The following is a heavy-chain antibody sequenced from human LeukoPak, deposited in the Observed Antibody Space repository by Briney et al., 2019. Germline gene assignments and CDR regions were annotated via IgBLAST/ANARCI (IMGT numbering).Heavy chain of an antibody. CDR1: GYTFTGCD. CDR2: MNPNSGNT. J-gene: IGHJ6*03. V-gene: IGHV1-8*01. CDR3: AREKYYDSSGYSAHPHYYMDV. D-gene: IGHD3-22*01. Sequence: ASVTVSFKASGYTFTGCDSNWVRQAPGQGLEWMGWMNPNSGNTGYAQKFQGRVTMTRNTSISTAYMELSSLRSEDTAVYYCAREKYYDSSGYSAHPHYYMDVWGKGTTVTVSS.